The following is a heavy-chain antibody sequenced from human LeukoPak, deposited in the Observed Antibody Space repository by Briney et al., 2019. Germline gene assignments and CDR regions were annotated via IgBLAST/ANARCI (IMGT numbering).Heavy chain of an antibody. V-gene: IGHV3-13*01. D-gene: IGHD6-19*01. Sequence: VGSLRLSCAASGFTFSSYDMHWVRQATGKGLEWVSAIGTAGDTYYPGSVKGRFTISRENAKNSSYLQMNSLRAGDTAVYYCARASRQWPIDYWGQGTLVTVSS. CDR3: ARASRQWPIDY. J-gene: IGHJ4*02. CDR2: IGTAGDT. CDR1: GFTFSSYD.